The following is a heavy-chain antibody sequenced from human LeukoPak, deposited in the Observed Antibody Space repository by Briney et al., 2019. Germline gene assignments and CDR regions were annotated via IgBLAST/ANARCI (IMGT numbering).Heavy chain of an antibody. V-gene: IGHV4-39*01. CDR3: ASWYGRGAWFDP. CDR1: GFTFSSYW. J-gene: IGHJ5*02. Sequence: GPLRLSCAASGFTFSSYWMSWVRQAPGKGLEWIGTIYYSGSTYYNPSLKSRVTISVDTSKNQFSLKLSSVTAADTAVYYCASWYGRGAWFDPWGQGTLVTVSS. CDR2: IYYSGST. D-gene: IGHD1-14*01.